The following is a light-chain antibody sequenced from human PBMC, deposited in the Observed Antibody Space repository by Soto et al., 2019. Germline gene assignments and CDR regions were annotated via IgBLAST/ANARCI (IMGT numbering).Light chain of an antibody. Sequence: EIVLTQSPGTLSLSPGERATLSCRASQSVSSNYLAWYQQKPGQAPRVLIYSASSRATGIPDRFSGSGSGTDFTLTISRLEPEDFAVYYCQQYGSSPTFGQGTMVEIK. J-gene: IGKJ1*01. CDR2: SAS. CDR3: QQYGSSPT. CDR1: QSVSSNY. V-gene: IGKV3-20*01.